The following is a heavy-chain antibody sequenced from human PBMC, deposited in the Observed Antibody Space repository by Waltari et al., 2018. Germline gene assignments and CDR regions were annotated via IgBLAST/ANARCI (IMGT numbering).Heavy chain of an antibody. CDR1: GYSFTSYW. CDR3: ATLGGYYGSGSSNWFDP. J-gene: IGHJ5*02. V-gene: IGHV5-51*03. Sequence: EVQLVQSGAEVKKPGESLKLSCTGSGYSFTSYWIGWVRQMPGKGLEWMGIIYPGDSDTRYSPSFQGQVTISADKSISTAYLQWSSLKASDTAMYYCATLGGYYGSGSSNWFDPWGQGTLVTVSS. CDR2: IYPGDSDT. D-gene: IGHD3-10*01.